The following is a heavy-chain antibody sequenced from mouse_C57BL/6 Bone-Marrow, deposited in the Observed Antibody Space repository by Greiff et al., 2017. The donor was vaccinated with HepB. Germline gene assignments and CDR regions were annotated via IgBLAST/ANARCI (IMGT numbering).Heavy chain of an antibody. D-gene: IGHD1-1*01. CDR2: IRLKSDNYAT. V-gene: IGHV6-3*01. CDR3: LITTVVSFDY. CDR1: GFTFSNYW. Sequence: DVQLVESGGGLVQPGGSMKLSCVASGFTFSNYWMNWVRQSPEKGLEWVAQIRLKSDNYATHYSESVKGRFTISRDDSTSSVYLQMNNLRAEDTGIYYCLITTVVSFDYWGQGTTLTVYS. J-gene: IGHJ2*01.